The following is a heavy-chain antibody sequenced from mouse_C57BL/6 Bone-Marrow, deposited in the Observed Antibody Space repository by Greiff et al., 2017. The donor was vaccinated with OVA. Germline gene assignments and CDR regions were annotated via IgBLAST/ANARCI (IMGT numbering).Heavy chain of an antibody. CDR2: INPYNGGT. V-gene: IGHV1-19*01. J-gene: IGHJ2*01. D-gene: IGHD2-10*02. CDR3: ARGYGNFHFDY. CDR1: GYTFTDYY. Sequence: EVQLQQSGPVLVKPGASVKMSCKASGYTFTDYYMNWVKQSHGKSLEWIGVINPYNGGTSYNQKFKGKATLTVDKSSSTAYMELNSLTSEDSAVYYCARGYGNFHFDYWGQGTTLTVSS.